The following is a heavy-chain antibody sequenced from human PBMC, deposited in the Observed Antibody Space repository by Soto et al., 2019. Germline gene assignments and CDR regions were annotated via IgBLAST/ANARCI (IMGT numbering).Heavy chain of an antibody. CDR1: GFTSSSYG. CDR2: ISYDGSNK. CDR3: ARGAVPAAIIQVYY. V-gene: IGHV3-30*03. J-gene: IGHJ4*01. Sequence: LXLSGAASGFTSSSYGMHWVRQAPGKGLEWVAVISYDGSNKYYADSVKGRFTISRDNSKNTLYLQMNSLRAEETAVYYCARGAVPAAIIQVYYWGHGTLVTV. D-gene: IGHD2-2*02.